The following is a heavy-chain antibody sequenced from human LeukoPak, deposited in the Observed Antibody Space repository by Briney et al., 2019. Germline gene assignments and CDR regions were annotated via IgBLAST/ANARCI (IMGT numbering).Heavy chain of an antibody. CDR3: ARSLQRYYYGSGSYYNKEALPFDY. J-gene: IGHJ4*02. Sequence: GESLKISCKGSGYSFTSYWIGWVRQMPGKGLEWMGIIYPGDSDTRYSPSFQGQVTISADKSISTAYLQWSSLKASDTAMYYCARSLQRYYYGSGSYYNKEALPFDYWGQGTLVTVSS. CDR2: IYPGDSDT. CDR1: GYSFTSYW. D-gene: IGHD3-10*01. V-gene: IGHV5-51*01.